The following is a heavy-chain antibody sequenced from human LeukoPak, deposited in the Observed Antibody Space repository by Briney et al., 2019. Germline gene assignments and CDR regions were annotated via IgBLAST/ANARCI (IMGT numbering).Heavy chain of an antibody. D-gene: IGHD3-10*01. CDR2: IKQDGSEK. J-gene: IGHJ4*02. V-gene: IGHV3-7*03. Sequence: PGGSLRLSCAASGFIFSTYWMSWVRQAPGKGLEWVANIKQDGSEKYYVDSVKGRFTISRDNAKNSLYLQMNSLRAEDTAVYYCARDGVLLWFGELSYFDYWGQGTLVTVSS. CDR3: ARDGVLLWFGELSYFDY. CDR1: GFIFSTYW.